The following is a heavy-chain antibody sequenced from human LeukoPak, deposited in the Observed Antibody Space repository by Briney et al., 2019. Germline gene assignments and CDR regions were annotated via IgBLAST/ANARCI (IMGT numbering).Heavy chain of an antibody. J-gene: IGHJ5*02. CDR1: GGSFSGYY. CDR3: ARWVAGTSRVGFDP. CDR2: INDSGRS. Sequence: SETLSLTCGVYGGSFSGYYWSWIHQPPGKGLEWIGEINDSGRSNYKSSLKSRVTISEDTSKNQFSLKLSSVTAADTAVYYCARWVAGTSRVGFDPWGQGILVTVSS. D-gene: IGHD6-19*01. V-gene: IGHV4-34*01.